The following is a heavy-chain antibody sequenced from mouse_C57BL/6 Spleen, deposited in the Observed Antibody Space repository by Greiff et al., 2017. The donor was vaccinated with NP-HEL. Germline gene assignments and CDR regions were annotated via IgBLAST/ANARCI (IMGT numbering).Heavy chain of an antibody. Sequence: EVMLVESGGGLVKPGGSLKLSCAASGFTFSDYGMHWVRQAPEKGLEWVAYISSGSSTIYSADTVKGRFTISRDNAKNTLFLQMTSLRSEDTAMYYCARGSYPDWYFDVWGTGTTVTVSS. CDR1: GFTFSDYG. J-gene: IGHJ1*03. CDR3: ARGSYPDWYFDV. V-gene: IGHV5-17*01. CDR2: ISSGSSTI.